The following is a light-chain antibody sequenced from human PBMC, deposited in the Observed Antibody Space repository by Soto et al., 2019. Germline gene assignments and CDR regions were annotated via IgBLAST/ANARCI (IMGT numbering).Light chain of an antibody. CDR3: TSYSSSSTFYV. Sequence: QSALTQPASVSGSPGQSNTISCTGTSSDIGGYYYVSWYQHHPGKAPKLIIYQVTNRPSGVSHRFSGSKSDNTASLTISGLQAEDEADYYCTSYSSSSTFYVFGAGTKVTVL. CDR1: SSDIGGYYY. V-gene: IGLV2-14*01. CDR2: QVT. J-gene: IGLJ1*01.